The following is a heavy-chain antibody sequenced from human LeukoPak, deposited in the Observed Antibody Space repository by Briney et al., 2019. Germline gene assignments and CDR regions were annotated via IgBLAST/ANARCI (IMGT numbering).Heavy chain of an antibody. CDR3: ARDASTDSSGSFFEY. D-gene: IGHD3-22*01. V-gene: IGHV4-39*07. CDR1: GGSISSSSYY. CDR2: IYYSGST. J-gene: IGHJ4*02. Sequence: PSETLSLTCTVSGGSISSSSYYWGWIRQPPGKGLEWIGSIYYSGSTYYNPSLKSRVTISVDTSKNQFSLKLNSVTAADTAVYYCARDASTDSSGSFFEYWGQGTLVTVSS.